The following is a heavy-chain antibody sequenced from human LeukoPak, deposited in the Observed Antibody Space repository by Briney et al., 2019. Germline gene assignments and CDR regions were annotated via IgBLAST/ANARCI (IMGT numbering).Heavy chain of an antibody. CDR3: AGRSGSFDC. D-gene: IGHD3-10*01. J-gene: IGHJ4*02. Sequence: GGSLRLSCAVSGFTFNSHGMSWIRQAPGKGLEWVANIKQDGSKKNYVDSVKGRFTISRDNAKNSLYLQMNSLRAEDTAVYYCAGRSGSFDCWGQGTLVTVSA. CDR2: IKQDGSKK. CDR1: GFTFNSHG. V-gene: IGHV3-7*01.